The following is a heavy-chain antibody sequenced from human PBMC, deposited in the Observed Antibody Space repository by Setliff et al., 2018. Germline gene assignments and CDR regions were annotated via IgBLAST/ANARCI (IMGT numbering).Heavy chain of an antibody. Sequence: PGGSLRLSCAASAFTFNKYAVTWLRQAPGKGLEWVSGISGSGASTNFADSVKGRFTISRDNSKNTLYLQMNSLRAEDTAVYYCAKWERGTTSDYFDYWGQGTLVTVSS. CDR1: AFTFNKYA. CDR2: ISGSGAST. D-gene: IGHD1-26*01. CDR3: AKWERGTTSDYFDY. V-gene: IGHV3-23*01. J-gene: IGHJ4*02.